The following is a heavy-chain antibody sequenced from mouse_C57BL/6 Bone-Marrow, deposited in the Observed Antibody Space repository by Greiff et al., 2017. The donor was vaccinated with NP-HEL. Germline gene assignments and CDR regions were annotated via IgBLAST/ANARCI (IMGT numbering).Heavy chain of an antibody. CDR2: ISDGGSYT. V-gene: IGHV5-4*01. CDR3: AREGDGKYVDY. D-gene: IGHD2-3*01. J-gene: IGHJ2*01. Sequence: DVHLVESGGGLVKPGGSLKLSCAASGFTFSSYAMSWVRQTPEKRLEWVATISDGGSYTYYPDNVKGRFTISRDNAKNNLYLQMSNLKSEDTAIYDCAREGDGKYVDYGGQGTTLTGSA. CDR1: GFTFSSYA.